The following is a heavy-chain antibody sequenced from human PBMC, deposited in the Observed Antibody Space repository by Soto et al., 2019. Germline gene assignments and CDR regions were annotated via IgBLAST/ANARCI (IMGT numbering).Heavy chain of an antibody. CDR1: GFTVSSNY. D-gene: IGHD2-2*01. CDR3: ARVGQYQLPPVRIPGERGAYYFDY. J-gene: IGHJ4*02. Sequence: GGSLRLSCAASGFTVSSNYMSWVRQAPGKGLEWVSVIYSGGSTYYADSGKGRFTISRHNSKNTLYLQMNSLRAEDTAVYYCARVGQYQLPPVRIPGERGAYYFDYWGQGTLVTVSS. CDR2: IYSGGST. V-gene: IGHV3-53*04.